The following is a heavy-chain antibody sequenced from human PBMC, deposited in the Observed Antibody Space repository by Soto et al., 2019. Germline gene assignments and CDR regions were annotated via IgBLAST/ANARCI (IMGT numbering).Heavy chain of an antibody. J-gene: IGHJ1*01. Sequence: EVQLVESGGGLIQPGGSLRLSCAASGFTVSSNYMSWVRQAPGKGLEWVSVIYSGGSTYYADSVKGRFTISRDNSKNTLYLQMNSLRAEDTAVYHCARDRVESGYPEYFQHWGQGTLVTVSS. CDR2: IYSGGST. CDR1: GFTVSSNY. D-gene: IGHD3-22*01. V-gene: IGHV3-53*01. CDR3: ARDRVESGYPEYFQH.